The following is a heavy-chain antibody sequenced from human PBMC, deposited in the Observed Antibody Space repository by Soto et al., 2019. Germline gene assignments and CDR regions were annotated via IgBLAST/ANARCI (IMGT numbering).Heavy chain of an antibody. V-gene: IGHV3-21*01. CDR3: ARDRGYDAHDYYYNAMDV. Sequence: PGGSLRLSCVASGFTFRTYTMNWVRQAPGKGLEWVSGIRGFSPYTFYAEPVKGRFTISRDNAKNSLYLQMNSLGVEDTAVYYCARDRGYDAHDYYYNAMDVWGQGTTVTVSS. CDR2: IRGFSPYT. CDR1: GFTFRTYT. J-gene: IGHJ6*02. D-gene: IGHD2-15*01.